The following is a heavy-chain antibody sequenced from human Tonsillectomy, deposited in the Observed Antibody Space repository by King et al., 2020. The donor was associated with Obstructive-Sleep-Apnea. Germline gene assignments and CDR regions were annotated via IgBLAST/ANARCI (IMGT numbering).Heavy chain of an antibody. V-gene: IGHV4-31*03. Sequence: PLQESGPGLVKPSQTLSLTCTVSGGSMNSGSHYWTWIRHHPGKGLEWIGSISYSGSTNYNPSLKSRPSISIDTSENRFSLNLNSVTAADTAVYYCARGGDLRSYWFFDLWGRGTQVTVSS. CDR2: ISYSGST. D-gene: IGHD3-10*01. CDR1: GGSMNSGSHY. CDR3: ARGGDLRSYWFFDL. J-gene: IGHJ2*01.